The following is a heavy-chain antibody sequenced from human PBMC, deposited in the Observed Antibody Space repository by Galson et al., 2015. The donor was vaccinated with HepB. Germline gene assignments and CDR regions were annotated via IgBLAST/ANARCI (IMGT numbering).Heavy chain of an antibody. Sequence: SCAASGFTFSSYSMNWVRQAPGKGLEWVSSISSSSSYIYYADSVKGRFTISRDNAKNSLYLQMNSLRAEDTAVYYCARDTYSGSYSDAFDIWGQGTMVTVSS. CDR1: GFTFSSYS. CDR2: ISSSSSYI. CDR3: ARDTYSGSYSDAFDI. J-gene: IGHJ3*02. V-gene: IGHV3-21*01. D-gene: IGHD1-26*01.